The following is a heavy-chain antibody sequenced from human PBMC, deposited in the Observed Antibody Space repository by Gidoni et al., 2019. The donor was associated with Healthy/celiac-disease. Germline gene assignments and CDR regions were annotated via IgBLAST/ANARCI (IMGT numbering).Heavy chain of an antibody. Sequence: EVQLLESGGGLVQPGGSLRLSCAASGFTFSSYAMSWVRQAPGKGLEWVSAISGSGGSTYYADAVKGRFTISRDNSKNTLYLQMNSLRAEDTAVYYCAKPYSSGFDAFDIWGQGTMVTVSS. V-gene: IGHV3-23*01. J-gene: IGHJ3*02. CDR2: ISGSGGST. CDR1: GFTFSSYA. D-gene: IGHD6-19*01. CDR3: AKPYSSGFDAFDI.